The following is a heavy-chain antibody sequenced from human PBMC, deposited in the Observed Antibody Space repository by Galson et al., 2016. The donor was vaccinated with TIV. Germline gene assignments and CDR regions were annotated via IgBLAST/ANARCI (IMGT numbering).Heavy chain of an antibody. CDR3: TTELGYCSGGYCYYFDY. CDR2: IKSNFDGGTT. CDR1: GFIFSNAW. Sequence: SLRLSCAASGFIFSNAWMSWVRQAPGKGLEWVGRIKSNFDGGTTDYTAPVKGRFTISRHDPKNTLFLQMNRLKTEDTAVCYCTTELGYCSGGYCYYFDYWGQGTLVTVSS. J-gene: IGHJ4*02. D-gene: IGHD2-15*01. V-gene: IGHV3-15*01.